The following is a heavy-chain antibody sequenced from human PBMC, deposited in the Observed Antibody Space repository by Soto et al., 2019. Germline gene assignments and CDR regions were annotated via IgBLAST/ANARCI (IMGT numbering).Heavy chain of an antibody. CDR2: INSGSSTI. J-gene: IGHJ4*02. Sequence: EVQLVESGGGLVQPGGSLRLSCAASGFTFSSYSMNWVRQAPGKGLEWVSYINSGSSTIYYADSVKGRFTISRDNAKNSLYLQMNSLRDEDTAVYYCARDAPRCSGGSCFDFWGQRTLVTVSS. D-gene: IGHD2-15*01. CDR1: GFTFSSYS. CDR3: ARDAPRCSGGSCFDF. V-gene: IGHV3-48*02.